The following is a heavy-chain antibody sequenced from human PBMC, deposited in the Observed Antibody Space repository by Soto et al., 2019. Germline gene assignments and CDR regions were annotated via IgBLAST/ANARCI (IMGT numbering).Heavy chain of an antibody. J-gene: IGHJ3*02. V-gene: IGHV3-48*03. CDR1: GFTVSNYE. Sequence: GGSLRLSCAASGFTVSNYEMSWVRQAPGKGLEWVSFITKSGSPRYYADSVKGRFTISRDNAKNSLYLQMNSLRAEDTAVYYCARDRGYYYDSDGHYLDSDAFDICGQGPMVTVSS. CDR3: ARDRGYYYDSDGHYLDSDAFDI. D-gene: IGHD3-22*01. CDR2: ITKSGSPR.